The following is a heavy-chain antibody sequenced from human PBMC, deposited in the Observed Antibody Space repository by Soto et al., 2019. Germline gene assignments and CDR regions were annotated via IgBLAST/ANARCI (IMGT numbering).Heavy chain of an antibody. CDR2: ISNSSSTI. CDR1: GFTFSSYS. V-gene: IGHV3-48*01. J-gene: IGHJ3*02. D-gene: IGHD2-2*01. Sequence: EVQLVESGGGLVQPGGSLRLSCAASGFTFSSYSMNWVRQAPGKGLEWVSYISNSSSTIYYADSVKGRFTISRDNAKKSLYLQMHSLRAEYTAVSYGARDPSDEYPMLYGAFDIWGQGTMVTVSS. CDR3: ARDPSDEYPMLYGAFDI.